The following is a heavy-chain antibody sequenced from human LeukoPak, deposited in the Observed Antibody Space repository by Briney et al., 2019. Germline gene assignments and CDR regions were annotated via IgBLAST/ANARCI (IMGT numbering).Heavy chain of an antibody. CDR3: ARDEEEVDPFDY. V-gene: IGHV1-46*01. CDR2: INPSGGST. CDR1: GYTFTSYY. J-gene: IGHJ4*02. D-gene: IGHD2-15*01. Sequence: ASVKVSCKASGYTFTSYYMHWVRQAPGQGLEWMGIINPSGGSTSYAQKFQGRVTMTTDTSTSTAYMELRSLRSDDTAVYYCARDEEEVDPFDYWGQGTLVTVSS.